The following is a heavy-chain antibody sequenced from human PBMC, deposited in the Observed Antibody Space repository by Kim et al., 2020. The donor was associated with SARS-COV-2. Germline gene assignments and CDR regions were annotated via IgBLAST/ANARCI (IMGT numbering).Heavy chain of an antibody. CDR1: GYTFTSYD. Sequence: ASVKVSCKASGYTFTSYDINWVRQATGQGLEWMGWMNPNSGNTGYAQKFQGRVTMTRNTSISTAYMELSSLRSEDTAVYYCARTRGRYCTNGVCRGMYYYYGMDVWGQGTTVTVSS. V-gene: IGHV1-8*01. CDR2: MNPNSGNT. J-gene: IGHJ6*02. D-gene: IGHD2-8*01. CDR3: ARTRGRYCTNGVCRGMYYYYGMDV.